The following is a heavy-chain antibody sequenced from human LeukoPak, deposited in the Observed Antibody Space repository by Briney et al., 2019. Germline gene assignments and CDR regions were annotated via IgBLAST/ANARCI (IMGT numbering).Heavy chain of an antibody. J-gene: IGHJ4*02. Sequence: GESLKISCKGSGYRFTSYWIGWVRQMPGKGLEWMGFIYPGDSDTRYSPSFQGQVAISADKSMSTAYLQWSSLKASDTAMYYCAREERRGVAAVLEFDYWGQGTLVTVSS. CDR3: AREERRGVAAVLEFDY. V-gene: IGHV5-51*01. CDR1: GYRFTSYW. D-gene: IGHD6-13*01. CDR2: IYPGDSDT.